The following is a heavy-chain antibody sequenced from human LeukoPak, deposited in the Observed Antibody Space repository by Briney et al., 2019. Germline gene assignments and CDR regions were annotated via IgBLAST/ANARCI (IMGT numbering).Heavy chain of an antibody. J-gene: IGHJ5*02. CDR3: AHCSGGSCPWDWFDP. CDR2: INPNSGGT. D-gene: IGHD2-15*01. V-gene: IGHV1-2*02. Sequence: ASVKVSCKASGYTFTGYYMHWVRQAPGQGLEWMGWINPNSGGTNYGQKFQGRVTMTRDTSISTAYMELSRLRSDDTAVHYCAHCSGGSCPWDWFDPWGQGTLVTVSS. CDR1: GYTFTGYY.